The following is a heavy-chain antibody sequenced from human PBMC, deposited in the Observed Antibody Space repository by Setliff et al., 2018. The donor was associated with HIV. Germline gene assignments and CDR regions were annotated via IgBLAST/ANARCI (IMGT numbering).Heavy chain of an antibody. J-gene: IGHJ4*02. CDR1: EFTFSSYG. Sequence: PGGSLRLSCAASEFTFSSYGMHWVRQAPGKGLQWVAFIRFDGKNDYYADFVKGRFAISRDNSKNTLYLQMNSLRPEDTAVYYCAKEKHSSGYLDYWGQGTLVTVSS. V-gene: IGHV3-30*02. D-gene: IGHD3-22*01. CDR3: AKEKHSSGYLDY. CDR2: IRFDGKND.